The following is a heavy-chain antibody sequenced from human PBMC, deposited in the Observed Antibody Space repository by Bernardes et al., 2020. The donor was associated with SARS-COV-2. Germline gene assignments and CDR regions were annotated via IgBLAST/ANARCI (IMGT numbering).Heavy chain of an antibody. J-gene: IGHJ4*02. V-gene: IGHV3-11*05. CDR2: ISSSSSYT. Sequence: GGSLRLSCAASGFTFSDYYMSWIRQAPGKGLEWVSYISSSSSYTNYADSVKGRFTISRDNAKNSLYLQMNSLRAEDTAVYYCARVARGSTSLFYFDYWGQGTLVTVSS. D-gene: IGHD2-2*01. CDR3: ARVARGSTSLFYFDY. CDR1: GFTFSDYY.